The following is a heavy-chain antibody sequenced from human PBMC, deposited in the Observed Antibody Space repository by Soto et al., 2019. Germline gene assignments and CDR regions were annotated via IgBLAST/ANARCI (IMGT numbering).Heavy chain of an antibody. J-gene: IGHJ4*02. Sequence: PGGSLRLSCTASGFTFGDYAMSWVRQAPGKGLEWVGFIRSKAYGGTTEYAASVKGRFTISRDDSKSIAYLQMNSLKTEDTAVYYCTRHNDYDFWSGYYFLDYWGQGTLVTV. CDR1: GFTFGDYA. CDR3: TRHNDYDFWSGYYFLDY. D-gene: IGHD3-3*01. V-gene: IGHV3-49*04. CDR2: IRSKAYGGTT.